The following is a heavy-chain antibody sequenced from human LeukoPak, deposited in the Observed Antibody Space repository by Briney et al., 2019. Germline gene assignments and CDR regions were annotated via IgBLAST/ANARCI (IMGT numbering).Heavy chain of an antibody. J-gene: IGHJ4*02. CDR2: IYYSGST. V-gene: IGHV4-39*01. CDR3: ARRSLRGGYDY. Sequence: PSETLSLTCTVSGGSISSSSYYWGWIRRPPGKGLEWIGSIYYSGSTYYNPSLKSRVTISVDTSKNQFSLKLSSVTAADTAVYYCARRSLRGGYDYWGQGTLVTVSS. D-gene: IGHD5-12*01. CDR1: GGSISSSSYY.